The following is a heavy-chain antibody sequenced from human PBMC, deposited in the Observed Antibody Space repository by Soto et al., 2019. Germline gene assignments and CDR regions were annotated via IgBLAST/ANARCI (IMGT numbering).Heavy chain of an antibody. J-gene: IGHJ5*02. D-gene: IGHD2-15*01. CDR2: ISASNRNT. V-gene: IGHV1-18*01. CDR1: GYTFTSYG. Sequence: QVQLVQSGAEVKKPGASVKVSCKASGYTFTSYGFTWVRQAPGQGLEWMGWISASNRNTHDAQKFQGRVTMTTDTSTSTVYVELMSLTSDDTAAYYCARVVVAAYNWFDPSGQGTLVAVSS. CDR3: ARVVVAAYNWFDP.